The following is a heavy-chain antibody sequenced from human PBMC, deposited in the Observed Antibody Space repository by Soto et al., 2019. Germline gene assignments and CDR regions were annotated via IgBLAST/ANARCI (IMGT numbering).Heavy chain of an antibody. Sequence: SETLSLTCAVSGGSISSSNWWSWVRQPPGKGLEWIGEIYHSGSTNYNPSLKSRVTISVDKSKNQFSLKLSSVTAADTAVYYCARDRFLAAAGRYYYYGMDVWGQGTTVTVTS. J-gene: IGHJ6*02. D-gene: IGHD6-13*01. CDR3: ARDRFLAAAGRYYYYGMDV. V-gene: IGHV4-4*02. CDR1: GGSISSSNW. CDR2: IYHSGST.